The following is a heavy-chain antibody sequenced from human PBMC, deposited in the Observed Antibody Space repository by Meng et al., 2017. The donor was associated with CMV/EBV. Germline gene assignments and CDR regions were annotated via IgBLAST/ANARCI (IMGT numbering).Heavy chain of an antibody. D-gene: IGHD3-10*01. CDR1: GFTSDAYG. Sequence: GRPLRPSVAASGFTSDAYGMSWVRQAPGKGLEWVSGINWNGGSTGYADSVKGRFTISRDNAKNSLYLQMNSLRAEDTALYYCARDYSTLWDGSDYWGQGTLVTVSS. V-gene: IGHV3-20*03. CDR2: INWNGGST. CDR3: ARDYSTLWDGSDY. J-gene: IGHJ4*02.